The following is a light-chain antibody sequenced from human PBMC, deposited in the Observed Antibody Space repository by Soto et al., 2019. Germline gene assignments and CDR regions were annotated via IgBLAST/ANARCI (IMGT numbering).Light chain of an antibody. CDR2: GAS. CDR3: QQYGSSPFT. Sequence: EIVLTHSPDTLSLSPGERATLSCRASQSVSSSYLAWYQQKPGQAPRLLTYGASSRATGIPDRFSGSGSGTDFTLTISRLEPEDFAVYYCQQYGSSPFTFGPGTKVDIK. J-gene: IGKJ3*01. CDR1: QSVSSSY. V-gene: IGKV3-20*01.